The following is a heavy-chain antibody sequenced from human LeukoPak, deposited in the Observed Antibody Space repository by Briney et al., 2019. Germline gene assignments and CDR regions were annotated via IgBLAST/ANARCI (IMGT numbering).Heavy chain of an antibody. CDR1: GFSFSRYE. Sequence: GGSLRLSCATSGFSFSRYEMNWVRQAPGKGLEWVAVISYDGSNKYYADSVKGRFTISRDNSKNTLYLQMNSLRSEDTAVYYCARDNSVEDTAWWFDPWGQGTLVTVSS. D-gene: IGHD4-23*01. J-gene: IGHJ5*02. CDR2: ISYDGSNK. V-gene: IGHV3-30*04. CDR3: ARDNSVEDTAWWFDP.